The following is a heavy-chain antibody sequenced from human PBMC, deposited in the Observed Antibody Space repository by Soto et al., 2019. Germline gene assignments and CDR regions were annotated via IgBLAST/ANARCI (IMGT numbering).Heavy chain of an antibody. CDR2: ISSSSGTI. Sequence: EVQLVESGVGLVQPGGSLRLSCAASGFTFSNYSMNWVRQAPGKWLEWVSYISSSSGTIHYAESVKGRFTISRDNAKNALYLQMNSLRYEDTAVYYCARDVSNYHHSSGYFFSWGQGTLVTVSS. CDR1: GFTFSNYS. D-gene: IGHD3-22*01. V-gene: IGHV3-48*02. CDR3: ARDVSNYHHSSGYFFS. J-gene: IGHJ5*02.